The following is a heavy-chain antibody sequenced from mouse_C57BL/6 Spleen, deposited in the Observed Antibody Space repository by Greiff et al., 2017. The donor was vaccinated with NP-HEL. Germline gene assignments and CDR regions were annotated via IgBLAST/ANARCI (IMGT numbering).Heavy chain of an antibody. V-gene: IGHV1-69*01. J-gene: IGHJ2*01. Sequence: VQLQQSGAELVMPGASVKLSCKASGYTFTSYWMHWVKQRPGQGLEWIGEIDPSDSYTNYNQKFKGKSTLTVDKSSSTAYMQLSSLTSEDSAVYYCAREGTCLDYWGQGTTLTVSS. CDR1: GYTFTSYW. CDR3: AREGTCLDY. CDR2: IDPSDSYT.